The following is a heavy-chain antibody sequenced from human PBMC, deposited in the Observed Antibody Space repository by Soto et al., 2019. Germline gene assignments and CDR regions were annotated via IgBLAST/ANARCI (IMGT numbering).Heavy chain of an antibody. D-gene: IGHD4-4*01. CDR3: ARVRTLVDYRVRATVMDV. CDR1: GFTFSSYW. Sequence: GGSLRLSCAASGFTFSSYWMSWVRQAPGKGLEWVANIKQDGSEKYYVDSVKGRFTISRDNAKNSLYLQMNSLRAEDTAVYYCARVRTLVDYRVRATVMDVWGQGTTVTVSS. V-gene: IGHV3-7*05. CDR2: IKQDGSEK. J-gene: IGHJ6*02.